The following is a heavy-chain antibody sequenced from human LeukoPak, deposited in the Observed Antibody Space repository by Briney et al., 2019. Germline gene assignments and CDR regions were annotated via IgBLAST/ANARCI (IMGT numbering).Heavy chain of an antibody. V-gene: IGHV3-23*01. CDR3: AKVGVELHYYYYMDV. CDR2: IADNGAT. CDR1: GFTFSNAW. D-gene: IGHD3-3*01. J-gene: IGHJ6*03. Sequence: GGSLRLSCAASGFTFSNAWMSWVRQAPGKGLMWVSGIADNGATYYADSVKGRFIISRDNSKNMVFLQMDSLRAEDTALYYCAKVGVELHYYYYMDVWGRGTTVTVSS.